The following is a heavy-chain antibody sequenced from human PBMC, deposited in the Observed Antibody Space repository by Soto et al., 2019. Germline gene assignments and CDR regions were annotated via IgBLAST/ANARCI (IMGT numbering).Heavy chain of an antibody. CDR1: GFTFNTYG. V-gene: IGHV3-33*08. J-gene: IGHJ6*02. CDR3: ARADCTGAYCYSWPFNYGVDV. CDR2: IWYDGSNK. Sequence: QVQLVESGGGVVQPGGSLRLSCTTSGFTFNTYGMHWVRQAPGKGLEWVAIIWYDGSNKYYADSVKCRFTISRDNSKNTLYLQMNSLRAEDRALYYCARADCTGAYCYSWPFNYGVDVWGQGTTVTVSS. D-gene: IGHD2-15*01.